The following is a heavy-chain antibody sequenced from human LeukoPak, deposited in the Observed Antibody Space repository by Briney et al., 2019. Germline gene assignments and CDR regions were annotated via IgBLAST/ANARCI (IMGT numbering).Heavy chain of an antibody. CDR3: AREGYSYGFRILRDFDY. V-gene: IGHV1-69*06. D-gene: IGHD5-18*01. CDR2: IIPIFGTA. Sequence: GASVKVSCKASGGTFSSYAISWVRQAPGQGLEWMGGIIPIFGTANYAQKFQGRVTITADKSTSTAYMELRSLRSDDTAVYYCAREGYSYGFRILRDFDYWGQGTLVTVSS. J-gene: IGHJ4*02. CDR1: GGTFSSYA.